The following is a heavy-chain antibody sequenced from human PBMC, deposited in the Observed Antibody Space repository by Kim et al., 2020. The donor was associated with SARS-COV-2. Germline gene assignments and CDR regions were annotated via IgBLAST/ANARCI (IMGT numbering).Heavy chain of an antibody. J-gene: IGHJ5*02. CDR1: GGSFSGYY. Sequence: SETLSLTCAVYGGSFSGYYWSWIRQPPGKGLEWIGEINHSGSTNYNPSLKSRVTISVDTSKNQFSLKLTSVTASDTAVYYCARGKDDFGVVIGDNWFDPWGQGTLVTVSS. CDR3: ARGKDDFGVVIGDNWFDP. D-gene: IGHD3-3*01. CDR2: INHSGST. V-gene: IGHV4-34*01.